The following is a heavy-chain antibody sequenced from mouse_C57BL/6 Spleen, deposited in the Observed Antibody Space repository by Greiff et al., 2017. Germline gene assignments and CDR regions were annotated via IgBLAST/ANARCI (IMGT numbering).Heavy chain of an antibody. CDR3: AVYYDYDGGVGY. Sequence: KPGQGLEWIGDIYPGSGSTNYNEKFKSKATLTVDTSSSTAYMQLSSLTSEDSAVYYCAVYYDYDGGVGYWGQGTTLTVSS. V-gene: IGHV1-55*01. CDR2: IYPGSGST. D-gene: IGHD2-4*01. J-gene: IGHJ2*01.